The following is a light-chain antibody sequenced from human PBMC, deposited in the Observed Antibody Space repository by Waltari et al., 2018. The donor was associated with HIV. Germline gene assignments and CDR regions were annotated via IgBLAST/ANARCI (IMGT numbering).Light chain of an antibody. J-gene: IGLJ2*01. V-gene: IGLV2-8*01. Sequence: QSALTQPPSASGSPGQSVTISCTGSSSDGGGYKYVSWYQQHPGKAPKLIISEVTKRPSGVPDRFSGSKSGNTASLTVSGLQAEDEADYFCTSYAGSFKGVVFGGGTKLTVL. CDR2: EVT. CDR3: TSYAGSFKGVV. CDR1: SSDGGGYKY.